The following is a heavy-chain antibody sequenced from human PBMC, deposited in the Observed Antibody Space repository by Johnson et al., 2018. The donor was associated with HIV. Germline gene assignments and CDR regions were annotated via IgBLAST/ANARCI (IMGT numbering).Heavy chain of an antibody. Sequence: QVQLVESGGGVVQPGRSLTLSCTPSGFTFTTYIMHWVRQATGKGLEWVAFISYDGNDRNYADSVKGRFTISRDNSKNTLYLQMNSLRAEDTAVYYCARDRTRHIVVVILDAFDIWGQGTMVTVSS. CDR3: ARDRTRHIVVVILDAFDI. D-gene: IGHD2-21*01. V-gene: IGHV3-30*04. CDR1: GFTFTTYI. CDR2: ISYDGNDR. J-gene: IGHJ3*02.